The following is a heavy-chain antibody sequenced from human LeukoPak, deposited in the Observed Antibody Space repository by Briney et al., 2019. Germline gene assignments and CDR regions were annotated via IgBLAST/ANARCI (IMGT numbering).Heavy chain of an antibody. CDR2: IKQDGSEK. V-gene: IGHV3-7*01. Sequence: GVSLRLSCAASGFTFSSYWTSWVRQAPGKGLEWVANIKQDGSEKYYVDSVKGRFTISRDNAKNSLYLQMNSLRAEDTAVYYCARRKVVVAASTDAFDIWGQGTMVTVSS. CDR3: ARRKVVVAASTDAFDI. CDR1: GFTFSSYW. J-gene: IGHJ3*02. D-gene: IGHD2-15*01.